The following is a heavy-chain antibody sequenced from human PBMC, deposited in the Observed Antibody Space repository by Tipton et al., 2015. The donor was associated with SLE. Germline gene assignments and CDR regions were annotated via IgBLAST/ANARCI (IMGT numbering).Heavy chain of an antibody. V-gene: IGHV4-59*04. J-gene: IGHJ5*02. Sequence: GLVKPSETLSLTCTVSGGSISIYYWNWIHQPPGKGLEWIGSIYYTGTTTYYNSFLKSRVTMSVDTSKNQFSLRLTSVIAADTAVYYCARLHGYSYGLNWFDPWGQGTLISVSS. CDR2: IYYTGTTT. CDR3: ARLHGYSYGLNWFDP. CDR1: GGSISIYY. D-gene: IGHD5-18*01.